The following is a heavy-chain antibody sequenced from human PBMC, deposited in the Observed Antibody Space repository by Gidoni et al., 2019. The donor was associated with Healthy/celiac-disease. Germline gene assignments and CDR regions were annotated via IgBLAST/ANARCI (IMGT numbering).Heavy chain of an antibody. CDR3: ARDEDLRREGYSYGYHYGMDV. V-gene: IGHV3-33*01. CDR1: GFTFSSYG. D-gene: IGHD5-18*01. Sequence: QVQLVESGGGVVQPGRSLRLSCAASGFTFSSYGMHWVRQAPGKGLEWVAVIWYDGSNKYYADSVKGRFTISRDNSKNTLYLQMNSLRAEDTAVYYCARDEDLRREGYSYGYHYGMDVWGQGTTVTVSS. CDR2: IWYDGSNK. J-gene: IGHJ6*02.